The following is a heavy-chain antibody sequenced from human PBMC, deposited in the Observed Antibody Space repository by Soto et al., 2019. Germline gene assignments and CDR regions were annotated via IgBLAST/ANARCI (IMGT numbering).Heavy chain of an antibody. CDR3: ATGAPYSSSWPHYYYYGMDV. D-gene: IGHD6-13*01. CDR2: IIPIFGTA. CDR1: GGTFSSYA. J-gene: IGHJ6*02. V-gene: IGHV1-69*01. Sequence: QVQLVQSGAEVKKPGSSVKVSWKASGGTFSSYAISWVRQAPGQGLEWMGGIIPIFGTANYAQKFQGRVTITADESTSTAYMELSSLRSEDTAVYYCATGAPYSSSWPHYYYYGMDVWGQGTTVTVSS.